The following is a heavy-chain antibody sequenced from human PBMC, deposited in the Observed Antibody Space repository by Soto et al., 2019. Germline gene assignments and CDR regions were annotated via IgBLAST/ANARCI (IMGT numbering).Heavy chain of an antibody. J-gene: IGHJ4*02. CDR3: ARGGYSGYDFDY. Sequence: LSLTCTVSGGSISISSYYWGWIRQPPGKGLEWIGSIYYSGSTYYNPSLKSRVTISVDTSKNQFSLKLSSVTAADTAVYYCARGGYSGYDFDYWGQGTLVTVSS. D-gene: IGHD5-12*01. CDR2: IYYSGST. CDR1: GGSISISSYY. V-gene: IGHV4-39*07.